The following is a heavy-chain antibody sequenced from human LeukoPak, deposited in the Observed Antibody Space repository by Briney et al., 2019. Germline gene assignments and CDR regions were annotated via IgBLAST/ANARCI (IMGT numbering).Heavy chain of an antibody. CDR2: IYPGYSDT. CDR3: ARRRCSGGSCTSYYFDY. D-gene: IGHD2-15*01. CDR1: GYSFTSYW. J-gene: IGHJ4*02. V-gene: IGHV5-51*01. Sequence: GESLKISCKGSGYSFTSYWIGWVRQMPGKGLEWMGIIYPGYSDTRYSPSFQGQVTISADKSISTAYLQWSSLKASDTAMYYCARRRCSGGSCTSYYFDYWGQGTLVTVSS.